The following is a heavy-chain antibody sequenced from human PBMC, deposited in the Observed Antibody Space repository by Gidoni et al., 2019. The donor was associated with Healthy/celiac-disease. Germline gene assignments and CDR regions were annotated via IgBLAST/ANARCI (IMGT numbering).Heavy chain of an antibody. V-gene: IGHV3-9*01. CDR2: ISWNSGSI. CDR3: AKDSCGGSCYSRGLEY. D-gene: IGHD2-15*01. J-gene: IGHJ4*02. CDR1: GFTFDDYA. Sequence: EVQLVESGGGLVQPGRSLSLSCAASGFTFDDYAMHWVRQAPGKGLEWVSGISWNSGSIGYADSVKGRFTISRDNAKNSLYLQMNSLRAEDTALYYCAKDSCGGSCYSRGLEYWGQGTLVTVSS.